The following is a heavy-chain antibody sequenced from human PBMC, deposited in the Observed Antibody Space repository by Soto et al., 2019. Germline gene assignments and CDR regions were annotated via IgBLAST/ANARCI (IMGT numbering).Heavy chain of an antibody. V-gene: IGHV1-8*01. CDR3: ARGVRRGYYYGSGTLSYYYGMDV. J-gene: IGHJ6*02. D-gene: IGHD3-10*01. CDR2: MNPNSGNT. CDR1: GYTFTSYD. Sequence: ASVKVSCKASGYTFTSYDINWVRQATGQGLEWMGWMNPNSGNTGYAQKFQGRVTMTRNTSISTAYMELSSLRSEDTAVYYCARGVRRGYYYGSGTLSYYYGMDVWGQGTTVTVSS.